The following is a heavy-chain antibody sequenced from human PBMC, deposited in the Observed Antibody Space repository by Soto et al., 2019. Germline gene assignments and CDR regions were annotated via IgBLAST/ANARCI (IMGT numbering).Heavy chain of an antibody. CDR3: VKDIESDAFDI. J-gene: IGHJ3*02. D-gene: IGHD1-26*01. Sequence: GGSLRLSCSASGFTFISYAMHWVRQAPGKGLEYVSAISSNGGSTYYADSVKGRFTISRDNSKNTLYLQMSSLRAEDTAVYYCVKDIESDAFDIWGQGTMVTVSS. CDR2: ISSNGGST. CDR1: GFTFISYA. V-gene: IGHV3-64D*06.